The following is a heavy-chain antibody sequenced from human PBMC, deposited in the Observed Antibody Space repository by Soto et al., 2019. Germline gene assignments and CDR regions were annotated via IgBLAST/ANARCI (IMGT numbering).Heavy chain of an antibody. V-gene: IGHV3-21*01. CDR1: GFTFSSYS. CDR2: ISSSSYI. J-gene: IGHJ6*02. Sequence: PGGALRLSCAASGFTFSSYSMNWVRQAPGKGLGWVSSISSSSYIYYADSVKVRFTISRDNAKNSLYLQMNSLRAEDTAVYYCARDWSYGDFTSYYYYYGMDVWGQGTTVTVSS. CDR3: ARDWSYGDFTSYYYYYGMDV. D-gene: IGHD4-17*01.